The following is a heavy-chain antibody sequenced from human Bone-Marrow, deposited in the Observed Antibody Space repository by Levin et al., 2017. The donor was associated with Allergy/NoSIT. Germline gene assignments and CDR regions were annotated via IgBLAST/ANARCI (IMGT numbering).Heavy chain of an antibody. J-gene: IGHJ5*02. CDR2: ISSSSSYI. V-gene: IGHV3-21*01. D-gene: IGHD3-16*02. CDR3: AALTGTFGGVIVGDWRGLYNWFDP. Sequence: GESLKISCAASGFTFSSYSMNWVRQAPGKGLEWVSSISSSSSYIYYADSVKGRFTISRDNAKNSLYLQMNSLRAEDTAVYYCAALTGTFGGVIVGDWRGLYNWFDPWGQGTLVTVSS. CDR1: GFTFSSYS.